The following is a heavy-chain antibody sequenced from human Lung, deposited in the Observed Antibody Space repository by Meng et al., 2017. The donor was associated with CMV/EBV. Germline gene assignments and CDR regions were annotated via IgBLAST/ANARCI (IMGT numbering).Heavy chain of an antibody. D-gene: IGHD2-15*01. J-gene: IGHJ5*02. Sequence: SXXVSXKASGATFSSYAITWVRQAPGQGLEWMGTIIPILAITKYAQKFQGRVTITADKTSSTVYMELSSLRSDDTAVYYCGRYTDIVSVIAATRDYWFDPXGQGTLVTVSS. V-gene: IGHV1-69*04. CDR1: GATFSSYA. CDR2: IIPILAIT. CDR3: GRYTDIVSVIAATRDYWFDP.